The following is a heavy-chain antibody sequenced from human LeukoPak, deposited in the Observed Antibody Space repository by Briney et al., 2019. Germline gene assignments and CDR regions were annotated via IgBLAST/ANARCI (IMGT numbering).Heavy chain of an antibody. Sequence: GGSLRLSCGASGFTFDDYSIHWVRQAPGKSLEWVSLITWDGGRTYYADSVKGRLTISRDNRKNSVYLQMNSLRIEDTAFYYCAKDLGTGSYYEAFDYWGQGTLVTVSS. CDR2: ITWDGGRT. J-gene: IGHJ4*02. CDR3: AKDLGTGSYYEAFDY. V-gene: IGHV3-43*01. D-gene: IGHD1-26*01. CDR1: GFTFDDYS.